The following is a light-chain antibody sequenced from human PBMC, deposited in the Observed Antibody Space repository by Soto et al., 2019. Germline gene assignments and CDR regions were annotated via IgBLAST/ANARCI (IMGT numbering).Light chain of an antibody. Sequence: DIVMTQSPLSLPVTPGEAASISCRASQSVSSTYLIWYQQKPGQAPRLLIYGASTRATGIPDRFRGRGSGTDFTLTISRLEPEDSAVYYCQQYGSSPTWTFGQGTKVDIK. J-gene: IGKJ1*01. CDR3: QQYGSSPTWT. CDR1: QSVSSTY. V-gene: IGKV3-20*01. CDR2: GAS.